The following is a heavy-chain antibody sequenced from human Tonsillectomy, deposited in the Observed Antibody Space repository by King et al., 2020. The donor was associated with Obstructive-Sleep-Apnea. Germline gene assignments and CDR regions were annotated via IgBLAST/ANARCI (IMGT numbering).Heavy chain of an antibody. CDR3: ARAIKGGGGAFDI. Sequence: VQLVESGGGLVQPGGSLRLSCAASGFTVSSNYMSWVRQAPGKGLECVSVIYSGGSTYYADSVKGRFTISRHNSKNTLDLQMNSLRAEDTAVYYCARAIKGGGGAFDIWGHGTMVTVSS. D-gene: IGHD3-16*01. CDR2: IYSGGST. V-gene: IGHV3-53*04. J-gene: IGHJ3*02. CDR1: GFTVSSNY.